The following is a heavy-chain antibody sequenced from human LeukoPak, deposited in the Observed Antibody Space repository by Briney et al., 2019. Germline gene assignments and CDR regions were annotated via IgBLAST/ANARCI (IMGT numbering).Heavy chain of an antibody. D-gene: IGHD3-10*01. CDR2: IRSKTHGGAP. J-gene: IGHJ3*01. Sequence: GGSLRLSCTASGFTFGDYAFSRVRQAPGKGLQWVTFIRSKTHGGAPEYAASVKGRFTVSRDDSKSIAYLQIDSLKTEDTAVYYCTRARYYGSASYYSDAFDVWGQGTLVTVSS. CDR1: GFTFGDYA. CDR3: TRARYYGSASYYSDAFDV. V-gene: IGHV3-49*04.